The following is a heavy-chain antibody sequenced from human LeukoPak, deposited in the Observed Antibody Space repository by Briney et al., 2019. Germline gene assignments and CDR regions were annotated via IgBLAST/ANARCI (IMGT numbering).Heavy chain of an antibody. V-gene: IGHV1-69*04. D-gene: IGHD5-18*01. Sequence: ASVKVSCKASGGTFSSYAISWVRQAPGQGLEWMGRIIPILGIANYAQKFQGRVTITADKSTSTAYMELRSLRSDDTAVYYCARASGYSYGYADYWGQGTLVTVSS. CDR2: IIPILGIA. CDR1: GGTFSSYA. CDR3: ARASGYSYGYADY. J-gene: IGHJ4*02.